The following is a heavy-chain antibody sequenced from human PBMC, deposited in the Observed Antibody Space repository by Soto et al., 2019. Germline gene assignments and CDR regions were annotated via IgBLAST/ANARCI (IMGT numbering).Heavy chain of an antibody. CDR3: AKDHGGYDSSGPIDY. Sequence: LRLSCAASGFTFSSYGMHWVRQAPGKGLEWVAVISYDGSNKYYADSVKGRFTISRDNSKNTLYLQMNSLRAEDTAVYYCAKDHGGYDSSGPIDYWGQGTLVTVSS. J-gene: IGHJ4*02. V-gene: IGHV3-30*18. CDR1: GFTFSSYG. D-gene: IGHD3-22*01. CDR2: ISYDGSNK.